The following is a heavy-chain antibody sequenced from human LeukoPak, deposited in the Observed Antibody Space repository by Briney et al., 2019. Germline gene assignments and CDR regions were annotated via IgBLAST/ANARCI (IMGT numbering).Heavy chain of an antibody. CDR1: GFTFSSFA. J-gene: IGHJ4*02. D-gene: IGHD2/OR15-2a*01. Sequence: GGSLRLSCAASGFTFSSFAMSWVRQSPGKGLEWVSSIGSGSSTYYADSVKGRFTISRDNSMNTVYLQMNSLRDEDTALYYCAKRGEYSTMAAFDYWGQGTLAAVSS. CDR2: IGSGSST. CDR3: AKRGEYSTMAAFDY. V-gene: IGHV3-23*01.